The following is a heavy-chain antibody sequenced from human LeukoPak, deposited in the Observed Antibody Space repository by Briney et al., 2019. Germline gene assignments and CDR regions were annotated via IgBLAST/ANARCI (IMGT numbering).Heavy chain of an antibody. CDR3: AKDGRSTTPGY. J-gene: IGHJ4*02. CDR2: VSGDGSST. V-gene: IGHV3-23*01. CDR1: GFTFSGYA. D-gene: IGHD2-2*01. Sequence: QTGGSLRLSCAAPGFTFSGYAMSWVRQAPGKGLEWVSTVSGDGSSTYYADSVKGRFTISRDNSKDTLYLQMSSLRAEDTAVYYCAKDGRSTTPGYWGQGTLVTVSS.